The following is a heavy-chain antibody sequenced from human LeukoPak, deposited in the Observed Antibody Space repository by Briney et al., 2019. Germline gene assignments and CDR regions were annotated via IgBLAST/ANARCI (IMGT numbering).Heavy chain of an antibody. J-gene: IGHJ3*02. CDR2: ISKDGSNN. CDR3: AGESFDI. V-gene: IGHV3-30*04. CDR1: GFAFTNYA. Sequence: PGGSLRLSCAASGFAFTNYAMDWVRQAPGKRLEWVAVISKDGSNNNYADSVKGRFTISRDNSKNALYLQMNSLRPEDTAVYYCAGESFDIWGQGTMVTVSS.